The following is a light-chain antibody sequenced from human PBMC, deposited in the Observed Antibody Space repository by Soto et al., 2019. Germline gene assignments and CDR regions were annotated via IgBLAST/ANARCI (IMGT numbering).Light chain of an antibody. J-gene: IGLJ1*01. CDR3: SSYTTSSTYV. CDR2: DVS. CDR1: ISDVGGYDY. V-gene: IGLV2-14*01. Sequence: QSALTQPASVSGSPGQSITISCTGTISDVGGYDYVSWYQQHPGKAPKLMIYDVSNRPSGVSNRFSGSKSGNTASLTISGLQADDVADYYCSSYTTSSTYVFXTGTKVTVL.